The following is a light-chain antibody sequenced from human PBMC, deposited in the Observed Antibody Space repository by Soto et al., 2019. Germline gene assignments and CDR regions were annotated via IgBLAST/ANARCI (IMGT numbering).Light chain of an antibody. Sequence: QSVLTQTPSASGSPGQSVTISCTGTSSDVGGYNYVSWYQQHPGKAPKLMIYEVSKRPSGVPDRFSGSKSGNTASLTVSGLQDEDEADYYCSSYAGSNIVVFGGGTKVTVL. CDR3: SSYAGSNIVV. CDR2: EVS. J-gene: IGLJ2*01. V-gene: IGLV2-8*01. CDR1: SSDVGGYNY.